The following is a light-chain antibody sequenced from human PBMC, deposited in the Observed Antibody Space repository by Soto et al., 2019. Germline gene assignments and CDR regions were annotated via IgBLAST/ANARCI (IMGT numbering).Light chain of an antibody. Sequence: IQWTQSPSSLSASVGDRVTITCRASQGISSYLAWYQQKPGKAPKLLIYAASTLQSGVPSRFSGSGSGTDFTLNISSLQPEDFATYYCQQLNSYPLTFGGGTKVAIK. CDR3: QQLNSYPLT. CDR1: QGISSY. V-gene: IGKV1-9*01. J-gene: IGKJ4*01. CDR2: AAS.